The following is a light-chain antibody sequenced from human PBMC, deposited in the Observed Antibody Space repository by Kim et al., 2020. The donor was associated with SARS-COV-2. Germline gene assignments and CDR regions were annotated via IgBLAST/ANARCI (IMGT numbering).Light chain of an antibody. J-gene: IGKJ2*01. CDR2: RTS. V-gene: IGKV1-5*03. CDR3: QQFSSYPYT. CDR1: QRIRIS. Sequence: STSVGDRVTISCRASQRIRISVAGYQQKPGKAPKLLIYRTSSLQSGVPSRFSGSGSGTEFTLTISSLQPDDFATYYCQQFSSYPYTFGPGTKLEI.